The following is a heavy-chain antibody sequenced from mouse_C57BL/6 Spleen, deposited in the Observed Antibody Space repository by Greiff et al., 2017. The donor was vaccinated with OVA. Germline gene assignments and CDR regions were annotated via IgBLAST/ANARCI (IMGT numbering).Heavy chain of an antibody. CDR3: ARHEDKLYGNSYYYAMDY. V-gene: IGHV1-62-2*01. CDR2: FYPGSGSI. J-gene: IGHJ4*01. Sequence: QVQLQQSGAELVKPGASVKLSCKASGYTFTEYTIHWVKQRSGQGLEWIGWFYPGSGSIKYNEKFKDKATLTADKSSSTVYMELSRLTCEDSAVYFCARHEDKLYGNSYYYAMDYWGQGTSVTVSS. CDR1: GYTFTEYT. D-gene: IGHD2-1*01.